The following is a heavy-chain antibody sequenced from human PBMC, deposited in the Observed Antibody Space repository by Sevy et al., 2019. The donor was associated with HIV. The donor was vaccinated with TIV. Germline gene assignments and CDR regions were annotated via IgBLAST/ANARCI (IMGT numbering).Heavy chain of an antibody. J-gene: IGHJ3*02. Sequence: GGSLRLSCAASGFTVSSNHMSWVRQAPGKGLEWVSVIYSGGSTNYADSVKGRLTISRDNSKNTLYLKMNSLRAEDTAVYYCARGPRTYCTNGVCANDVFDIWGQGTLVTVSS. V-gene: IGHV3-53*01. CDR2: IYSGGST. CDR3: ARGPRTYCTNGVCANDVFDI. CDR1: GFTVSSNH. D-gene: IGHD2-8*01.